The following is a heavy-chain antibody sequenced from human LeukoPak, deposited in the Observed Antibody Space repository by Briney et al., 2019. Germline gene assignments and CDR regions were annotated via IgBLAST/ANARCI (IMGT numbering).Heavy chain of an antibody. CDR1: GFTVSRNS. CDR2: ISSSTSYI. D-gene: IGHD1-26*01. CDR3: ARAGGSYYFDY. V-gene: IGHV3-21*01. J-gene: IGHJ4*02. Sequence: GGSLRLSCAASGFTVSRNSMSWVRQAPGEGLEWVSSISSSTSYIYYADSVKGRFTISRDNAKNSLYLQMNSLRAEDTAVYYCARAGGSYYFDYWGQGTLVTVSS.